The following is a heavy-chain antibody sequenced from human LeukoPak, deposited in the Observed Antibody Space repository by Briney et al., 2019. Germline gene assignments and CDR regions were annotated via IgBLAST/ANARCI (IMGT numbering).Heavy chain of an antibody. CDR1: GWSFNDYY. D-gene: IGHD2-2*01. CDR3: ARGQVPAARGYNWFDP. CDR2: INARGDT. V-gene: IGHV4-34*01. Sequence: SETLSLTCAVYGWSFNDYYWNWIRQPPGKGLEWIGEINARGDTNYNPSLKSRVTISVDTSKKQFSLRLTSMIAVDTALYYCARGQVPAARGYNWFDPWGQGTLVTVSS. J-gene: IGHJ5*02.